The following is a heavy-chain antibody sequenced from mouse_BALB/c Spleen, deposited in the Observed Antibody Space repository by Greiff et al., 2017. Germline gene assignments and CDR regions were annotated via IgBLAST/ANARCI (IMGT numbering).Heavy chain of an antibody. CDR3: AKPETMITTWYFDV. V-gene: IGHV2-6-6*01. CDR2: IWGDGST. CDR1: GFSLTNSG. D-gene: IGHD2-4*01. J-gene: IGHJ1*01. Sequence: QVQLQQSGPGLVAPSQSLSITCTVSGFSLTNSGVHWVRQSPGKGLEWLGVIWGDGSTNYNSAFKSRLSISKDNSKSQVFLKMNSLQTDDTARYYCAKPETMITTWYFDVWGAGTTVTVSS.